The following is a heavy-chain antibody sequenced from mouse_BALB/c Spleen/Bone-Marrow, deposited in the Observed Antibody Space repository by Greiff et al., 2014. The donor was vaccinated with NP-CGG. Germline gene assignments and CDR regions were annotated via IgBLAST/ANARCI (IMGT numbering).Heavy chain of an antibody. CDR3: AMSGLQPFAY. J-gene: IGHJ3*01. CDR1: GFSFTSIYI. CDR2: IHYSGST. V-gene: IGHV3-1*02. D-gene: IGHD3-1*01. Sequence: VKLEESGPGLVKPFQSRSLTCTVSGFSFTSIYIRYLIRQFPGNKLGWVGFIHYSGSTNYPPSLKSRISITRDTSKNQFFLQLNSVTTEDTATYYCAMSGLQPFAYWGQGTLVTVSA.